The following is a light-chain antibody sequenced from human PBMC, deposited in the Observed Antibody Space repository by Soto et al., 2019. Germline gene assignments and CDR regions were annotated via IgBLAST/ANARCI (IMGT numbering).Light chain of an antibody. CDR2: EVY. CDR1: SSDVGGYNY. V-gene: IGLV2-8*01. CDR3: SAYAGSSTWV. Sequence: QSAPTQPPSASGFPGQSVTFSCTGTSSDVGGYNYVSWYQQYPGKAPKLMIYEVYKRPSGVPDRCSGSKSGNTASLAVSGLQPEDEADYYCSAYAGSSTWVFGGGTKLTVL. J-gene: IGLJ2*01.